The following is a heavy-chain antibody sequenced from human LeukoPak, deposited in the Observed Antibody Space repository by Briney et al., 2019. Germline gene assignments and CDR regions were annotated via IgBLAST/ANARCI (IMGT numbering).Heavy chain of an antibody. CDR3: ARELRIAVAGLDY. V-gene: IGHV3-30-3*01. J-gene: IGHJ4*02. Sequence: AFISYDGSNNYSADSVKGRFTISRDNSKNTLYLQMNSLRAEDTAVYYCARELRIAVAGLDYWGQGTLVTVSS. D-gene: IGHD6-19*01. CDR2: ISYDGSNN.